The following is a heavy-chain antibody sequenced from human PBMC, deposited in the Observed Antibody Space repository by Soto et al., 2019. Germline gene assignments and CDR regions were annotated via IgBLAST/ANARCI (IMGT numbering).Heavy chain of an antibody. CDR2: IWYDGSNK. J-gene: IGHJ6*02. Sequence: PGGSLRLSCVASGVTFSSYGMHWVRQAPGKGLEWVAVIWYDGSNKYYADSVKGRFTISRDNSKNTLYLQMNSLRAEDTAVYYCARDRVVAATRPYYYYGMDVWGQGTTVTVSS. D-gene: IGHD2-15*01. V-gene: IGHV3-33*01. CDR3: ARDRVVAATRPYYYYGMDV. CDR1: GVTFSSYG.